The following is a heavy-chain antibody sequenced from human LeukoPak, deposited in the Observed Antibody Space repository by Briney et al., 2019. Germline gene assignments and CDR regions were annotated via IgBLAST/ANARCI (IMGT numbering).Heavy chain of an antibody. J-gene: IGHJ6*03. Sequence: SVKVTCXASGGTFSSYTISWVRQAPGQGLEWMGRIIPILGTANYAQKFQGRVTITADKSTSTAYMELSSLRPEDTAVYYCARTGYCTNGVCYAHYYYYYMDVWGKGTTVTVSS. CDR2: IIPILGTA. V-gene: IGHV1-69*08. D-gene: IGHD2-8*01. CDR1: GGTFSSYT. CDR3: ARTGYCTNGVCYAHYYYYYMDV.